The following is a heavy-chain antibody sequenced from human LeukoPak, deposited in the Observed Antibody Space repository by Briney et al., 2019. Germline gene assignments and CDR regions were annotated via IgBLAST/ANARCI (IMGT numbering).Heavy chain of an antibody. CDR3: AKVRGRGYSSSWDGLDFDY. CDR2: ISGSGGST. Sequence: GGSLRLSCAASGFTFSSYAMSWVRQAPGKGLEWVSAISGSGGSTYYADSVKGRFTISRDNSKNTLYLQMNSLRAEDTAVYYCAKVRGRGYSSSWDGLDFDYWGQGTLVTVSS. J-gene: IGHJ4*02. V-gene: IGHV3-23*01. D-gene: IGHD6-13*01. CDR1: GFTFSSYA.